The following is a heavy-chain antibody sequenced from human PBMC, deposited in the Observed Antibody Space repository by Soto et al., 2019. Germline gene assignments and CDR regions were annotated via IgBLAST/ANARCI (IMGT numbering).Heavy chain of an antibody. D-gene: IGHD1-26*01. Sequence: QVQLVQSGAEVNKPGASVKVSCNTSGYTFTKYFIHSVRQAPGQGLEWMAIINPSADSTNYAQKFQGRVTVIRDTSTSTVYMELRSLILEDTAVYYCAREYGGSRVFDYWGQGTLVTVSS. CDR1: GYTFTKYF. J-gene: IGHJ4*02. CDR2: INPSADST. CDR3: AREYGGSRVFDY. V-gene: IGHV1-46*01.